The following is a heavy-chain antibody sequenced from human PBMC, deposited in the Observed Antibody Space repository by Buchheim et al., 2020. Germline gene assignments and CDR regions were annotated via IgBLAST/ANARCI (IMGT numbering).Heavy chain of an antibody. CDR3: AKDTGDGYNYSDY. CDR1: GFTFSSYG. Sequence: QVQLVESGGGVVQPGRSLRLSCAASGFTFSSYGMHWVRQAPGKGLEWVAVISYDGSNKYYADSVKGRFTISRDNSKNTLYLHMNSLRAEDTAVYYCAKDTGDGYNYSDYWGQGTL. CDR2: ISYDGSNK. D-gene: IGHD5-24*01. V-gene: IGHV3-30*18. J-gene: IGHJ4*02.